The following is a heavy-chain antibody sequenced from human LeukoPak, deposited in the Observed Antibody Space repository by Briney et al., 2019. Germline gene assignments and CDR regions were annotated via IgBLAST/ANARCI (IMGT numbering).Heavy chain of an antibody. V-gene: IGHV3-7*01. J-gene: IGHJ6*04. Sequence: GGSLRLSCAASGFTFSSYGMHWVRQAPGKGLEWVANIKEDGTDKNYIDSVKGRFTISRDNAKNSLYLQMNSLRDEDTAVYYCARDAGWFRNEVWGKGTMVIVSS. CDR3: ARDAGWFRNEV. CDR1: GFTFSSYG. CDR2: IKEDGTDK. D-gene: IGHD2-15*01.